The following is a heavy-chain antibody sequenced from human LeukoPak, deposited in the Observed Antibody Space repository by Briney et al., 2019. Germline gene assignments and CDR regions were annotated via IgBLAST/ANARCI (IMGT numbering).Heavy chain of an antibody. J-gene: IGHJ3*02. Sequence: SGGSLRLSCAASGFTFSSYGMHWVRQAPGKGLEWVAFIRYDGSNKYYADSVKGRFTIPRDNSKNTLYLQMNSLRAEDTAVYYCAKGDPYYYGSGTLIHLPFGLNDAFDIWGQGTMVTVSS. D-gene: IGHD3-10*01. V-gene: IGHV3-30*02. CDR2: IRYDGSNK. CDR3: AKGDPYYYGSGTLIHLPFGLNDAFDI. CDR1: GFTFSSYG.